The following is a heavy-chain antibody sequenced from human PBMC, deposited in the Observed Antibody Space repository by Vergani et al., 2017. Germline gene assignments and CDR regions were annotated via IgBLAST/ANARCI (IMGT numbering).Heavy chain of an antibody. CDR1: GGSISSSSYY. J-gene: IGHJ5*02. V-gene: IGHV4-39*01. CDR2: IYYSGST. D-gene: IGHD6-6*01. CDR3: ARPRSGSSSWFDP. Sequence: QLQLQESGPGLVKPSETLSLTCTVSGGSISSSSYYWGWIRQPPGKGLEWIGSIYYSGSTYYNPSLKSRVTISVDTSKNQFSLKLSSVTAAGTAMYYCARPRSGSSSWFDPWGQGTLVTVSS.